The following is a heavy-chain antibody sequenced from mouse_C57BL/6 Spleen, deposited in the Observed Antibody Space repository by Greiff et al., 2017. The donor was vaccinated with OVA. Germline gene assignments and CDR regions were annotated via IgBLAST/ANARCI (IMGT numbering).Heavy chain of an antibody. CDR1: GFTFSDYG. Sequence: EVKLMESGGGLVKPGGSLKLSCAASGFTFSDYGMHWVRQAPEKGLEWVAYISSGSSTIYYADTVKGRFTISRDNAKNTLFLQMTSLRSEDTAMYYWARGAGTGAMDYWGQGTSVTVSS. J-gene: IGHJ4*01. CDR2: ISSGSSTI. D-gene: IGHD4-1*01. CDR3: ARGAGTGAMDY. V-gene: IGHV5-17*01.